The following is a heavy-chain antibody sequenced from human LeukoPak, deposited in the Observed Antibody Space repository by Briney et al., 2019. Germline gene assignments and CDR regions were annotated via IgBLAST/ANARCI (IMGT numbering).Heavy chain of an antibody. CDR3: ARDSTYYYDSGNAFDI. D-gene: IGHD3-22*01. Sequence: VASVKVSCKASGYTFTSYYMHWVRQAPGQGLEWMGIINPSGGSTSYAQKFQGRVTMTRDTSTSTVYMELSSLRSEDTAVYYCARDSTYYYDSGNAFDIWGQGTMVTVSS. CDR1: GYTFTSYY. J-gene: IGHJ3*02. V-gene: IGHV1-46*01. CDR2: INPSGGST.